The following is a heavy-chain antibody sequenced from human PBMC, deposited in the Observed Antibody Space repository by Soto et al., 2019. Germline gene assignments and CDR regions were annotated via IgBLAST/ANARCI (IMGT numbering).Heavy chain of an antibody. CDR1: GGSISSGGYY. Sequence: SETLSLTCTVSGGSISSGGYYWSWIRQHPGKGLEWIGYIYSSGSTYYNPSLKSRVTISVDTSKNHFSLKLSSVTAADTAVYYCAIMGDYGDYANWGQGTLVTVSS. CDR2: IYSSGST. V-gene: IGHV4-31*03. CDR3: AIMGDYGDYAN. D-gene: IGHD4-17*01. J-gene: IGHJ4*02.